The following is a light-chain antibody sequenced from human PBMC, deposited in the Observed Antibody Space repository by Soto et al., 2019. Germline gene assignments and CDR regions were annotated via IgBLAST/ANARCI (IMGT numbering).Light chain of an antibody. CDR3: QQYNSSGT. V-gene: IGKV1-5*02. J-gene: IGKJ1*01. CDR1: QSISSW. Sequence: DIHMTQSPSDLSASVGDGVTIIDRCSQSISSWLAWYQQKPGKAPQLLIYAASSLESGPPSRFSGSVSGTEFTLTISRLQPDDFATYYRQQYNSSGTFGQGTKVDIK. CDR2: AAS.